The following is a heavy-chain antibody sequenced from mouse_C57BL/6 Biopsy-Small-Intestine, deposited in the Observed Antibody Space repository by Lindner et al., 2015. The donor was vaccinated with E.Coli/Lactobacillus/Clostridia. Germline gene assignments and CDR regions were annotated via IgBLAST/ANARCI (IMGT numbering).Heavy chain of an antibody. V-gene: IGHV1-62-2*01. CDR1: GYIFTEYT. D-gene: IGHD1-1*01. J-gene: IGHJ3*01. Sequence: VQLQESGAELVKPGASVKLSCKASGYIFTEYTIHWVKQRSGQGLEWIGWFYPGSGSLKYNEKFKDKATLTADKSSSTVYMELSRMTSEDSAVYFCARDSSSSAWLAYWGQGTLVTVSA. CDR2: FYPGSGSL. CDR3: ARDSSSSAWLAY.